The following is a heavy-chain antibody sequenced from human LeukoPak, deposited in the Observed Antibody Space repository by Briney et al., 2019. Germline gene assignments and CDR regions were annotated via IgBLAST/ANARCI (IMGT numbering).Heavy chain of an antibody. CDR3: ARDSPRDGYNLGSFVY. J-gene: IGHJ4*02. CDR1: GGTFSSYA. D-gene: IGHD5-24*01. V-gene: IGHV1-69*04. CDR2: IIPILGIA. Sequence: SVKVSCKASGGTFSSYAISWVRQAPGQGLEWMGRIIPILGIANYTQKFQGRVTITADKSTSTAYMELSSLRSEDTAVYYCARDSPRDGYNLGSFVYWGQGTLVTVSS.